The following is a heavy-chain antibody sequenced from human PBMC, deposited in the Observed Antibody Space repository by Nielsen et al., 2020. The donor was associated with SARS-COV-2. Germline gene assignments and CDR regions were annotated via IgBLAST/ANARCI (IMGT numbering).Heavy chain of an antibody. V-gene: IGHV3-30-3*01. CDR1: GFTFSSYA. J-gene: IGHJ6*02. CDR2: ISYDGSNK. CDR3: ARESRAGLLWFGELTPPGLDV. Sequence: GESLKISCAASGFTFSSYAMHWVRQALGKGLEWVAVISYDGSNKYYADSVKGRFTISRDNSKNTLYLQMNSLRAEDTAVYYCARESRAGLLWFGELTPPGLDVWGQGTTVTVSS. D-gene: IGHD3-10*01.